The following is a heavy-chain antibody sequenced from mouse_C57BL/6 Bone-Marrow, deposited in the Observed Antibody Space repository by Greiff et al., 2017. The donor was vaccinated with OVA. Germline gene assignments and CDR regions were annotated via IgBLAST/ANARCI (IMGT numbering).Heavy chain of an antibody. J-gene: IGHJ2*01. CDR1: GFTFSSYG. CDR2: ISSGGSYT. Sequence: EVKLVESGGDLVKPGGSLKLSCAASGFTFSSYGMSWVRQTPDKRLEWVATISSGGSYTYYPDSVKGRFTISRDNAKNTLYLQMSSLKSEDTAMYYCARQSYDPDYWGQGTTLTVSS. V-gene: IGHV5-6*01. CDR3: ARQSYDPDY. D-gene: IGHD2-12*01.